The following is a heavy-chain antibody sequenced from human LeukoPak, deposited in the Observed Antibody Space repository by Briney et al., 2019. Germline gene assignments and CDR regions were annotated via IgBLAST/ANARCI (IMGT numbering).Heavy chain of an antibody. V-gene: IGHV1-69*04. Sequence: GASVKVSCKASGGTFSNYAISWVRQAPGQGLEWMGRIIPILGIAKYAQKFQGRVTITADKSTSTVYMELSSLRSEDTAVYYCARVADSSGYDAFDIWGQGTMVTVSS. D-gene: IGHD3-22*01. CDR3: ARVADSSGYDAFDI. CDR2: IIPILGIA. CDR1: GGTFSNYA. J-gene: IGHJ3*02.